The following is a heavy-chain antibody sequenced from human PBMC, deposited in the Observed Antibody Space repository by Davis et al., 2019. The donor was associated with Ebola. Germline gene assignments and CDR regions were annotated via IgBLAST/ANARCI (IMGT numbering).Heavy chain of an antibody. J-gene: IGHJ4*02. CDR1: GASINSGNYY. Sequence: MPSETLSLTCTLSGASINSGNYYWSWIRQPPGKGLEWIGCVHYSGTTEYNPALWSRVTTSLDTSKNQLSLSLSSVTAAATAVYYCARTMVFGIVINGFDYWGQGIPVTVSS. CDR2: VHYSGTT. CDR3: ARTMVFGIVINGFDY. D-gene: IGHD3/OR15-3a*01. V-gene: IGHV4-30-4*01.